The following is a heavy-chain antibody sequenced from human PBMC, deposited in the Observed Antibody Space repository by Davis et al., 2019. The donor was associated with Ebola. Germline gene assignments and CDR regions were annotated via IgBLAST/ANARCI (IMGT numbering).Heavy chain of an antibody. CDR3: SSTYGSGSYYKEP. Sequence: ASVKVSCKASGYTFTSYGISWVRQAPGQGLEWMGWISAYNGNTNYAQKLQGRVTMTTDTSTSTAYMELSSLRSEDTAVYYCSSTYGSGSYYKEPWGQGTLVTVSS. CDR1: GYTFTSYG. D-gene: IGHD3-10*01. J-gene: IGHJ5*02. V-gene: IGHV1-18*01. CDR2: ISAYNGNT.